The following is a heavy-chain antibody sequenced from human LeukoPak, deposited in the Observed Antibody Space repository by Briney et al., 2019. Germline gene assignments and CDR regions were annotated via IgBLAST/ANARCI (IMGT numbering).Heavy chain of an antibody. Sequence: GGSLRLSCVASGFTFSSYWMSWVRQAPGKGLEWVANIKQDGSEKNYVDSAKGRFTISRDNAKNSLYLQMNSLRAEDTAVYYCARDYYDSSGYYYGYWGQGTLVTVSS. D-gene: IGHD3-22*01. CDR3: ARDYYDSSGYYYGY. V-gene: IGHV3-7*01. CDR1: GFTFSSYW. CDR2: IKQDGSEK. J-gene: IGHJ4*02.